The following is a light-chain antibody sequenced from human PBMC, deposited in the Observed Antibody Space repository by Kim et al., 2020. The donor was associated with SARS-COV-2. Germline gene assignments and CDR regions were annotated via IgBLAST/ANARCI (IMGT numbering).Light chain of an antibody. CDR1: SLRSYY. V-gene: IGLV3-19*01. CDR2: GKN. CDR3: SSRDSNGYVL. J-gene: IGLJ2*01. Sequence: SYELTQDPAVSVALGQTVRITCQGDSLRSYYASWYQQKPGQAPIVVISGKNNRPSGIPDRFSGSNSGNTASLTITGAQAEDEADYCCSSRDSNGYVLFGGGTQLTVL.